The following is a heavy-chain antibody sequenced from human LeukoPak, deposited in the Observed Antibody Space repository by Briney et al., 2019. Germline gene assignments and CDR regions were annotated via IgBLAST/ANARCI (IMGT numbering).Heavy chain of an antibody. CDR2: INPDNGGS. CDR3: ARGPSTAAFDY. J-gene: IGHJ4*02. CDR1: GYIFTGYY. D-gene: IGHD6-6*01. V-gene: IGHV1-2*02. Sequence: ASVKVSCKACGYIFTGYYLHWLRQGTGQGLEWMGWINPDNGGSMYSQKFQARVTMTRDTSVSTVYLELSTLTSGDTAFYYCARGPSTAAFDYWAREPWSPSPQ.